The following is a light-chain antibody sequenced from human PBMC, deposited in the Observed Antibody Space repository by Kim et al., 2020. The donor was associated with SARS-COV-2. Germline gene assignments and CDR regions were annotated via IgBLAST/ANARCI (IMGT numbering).Light chain of an antibody. Sequence: SSELTQDPAVSVALGHTVRITCQGDSLRSYYASWYQQKPGQAPVLVIYGKNNRPSGIPDRFSGSSSGNTASLTITWAQAEDEADYYCNSRDSSVNHLVFG. J-gene: IGLJ3*02. CDR2: GKN. CDR3: NSRDSSVNHLV. CDR1: SLRSYY. V-gene: IGLV3-19*01.